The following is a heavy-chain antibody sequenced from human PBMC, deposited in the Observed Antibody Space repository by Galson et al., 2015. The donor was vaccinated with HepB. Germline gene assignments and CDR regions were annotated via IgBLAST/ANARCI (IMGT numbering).Heavy chain of an antibody. V-gene: IGHV2-5*02. CDR1: GFSLSTSGVG. Sequence: PALVKPTQTLTLTCTFSGFSLSTSGVGVGWIRQPPGKALEWLALIYLDDDKRYSPSLKSRLTITKDTSKNQVVLTMTNMDPVDTATYYCAHSPREIQAPNWFDPWGQGTLVTVSS. CDR2: IYLDDDK. CDR3: AHSPREIQAPNWFDP. J-gene: IGHJ5*02. D-gene: IGHD1-1*01.